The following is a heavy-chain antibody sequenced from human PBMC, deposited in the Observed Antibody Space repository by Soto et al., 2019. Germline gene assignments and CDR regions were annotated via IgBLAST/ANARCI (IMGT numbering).Heavy chain of an antibody. CDR3: ARAHSSSWYP. V-gene: IGHV4-4*02. Sequence: PSETLSLTCTVSGGSISSSNWWSWVRQPPGKGLEWIGEIYHSGSTNYNPSLKSRVTISVDTSKNQFSLKLSSVTAADTAVYYCARAHSSSWYPWGQGTLVTVSS. CDR2: IYHSGST. J-gene: IGHJ5*02. D-gene: IGHD6-13*01. CDR1: GGSISSSNW.